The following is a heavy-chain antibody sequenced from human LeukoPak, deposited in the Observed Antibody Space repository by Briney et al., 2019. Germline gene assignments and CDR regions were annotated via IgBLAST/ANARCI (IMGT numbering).Heavy chain of an antibody. V-gene: IGHV3-21*01. Sequence: PGGSLRLSCAASGFTFSSYIMNWVRQPPGKRLEWVSSISSSSGHIHYADSVKGRFTISRDNANNSLYLQMNSLRDEDTAVYYCARDPGTVADPYFDYWGQGSLVTVSS. CDR2: ISSSSGHI. D-gene: IGHD6-19*01. CDR1: GFTFSSYI. J-gene: IGHJ4*02. CDR3: ARDPGTVADPYFDY.